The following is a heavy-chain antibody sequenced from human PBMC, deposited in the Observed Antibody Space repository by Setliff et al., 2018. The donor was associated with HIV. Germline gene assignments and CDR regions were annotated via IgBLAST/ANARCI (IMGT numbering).Heavy chain of an antibody. J-gene: IGHJ4*02. V-gene: IGHV3-7*03. CDR2: IKHDGSAR. CDR1: GFSFSTHY. Sequence: GGSLRLSCAASGFSFSTHYMAWVRRAPGKGLEWVANIKHDGSARYYVASVMDRFTISRDNAKNSLVLQMNSLRDEDTAVYYCARGHYSSSSGWGQGALVTVSS. CDR3: ARGHYSSSSG. D-gene: IGHD6-6*01.